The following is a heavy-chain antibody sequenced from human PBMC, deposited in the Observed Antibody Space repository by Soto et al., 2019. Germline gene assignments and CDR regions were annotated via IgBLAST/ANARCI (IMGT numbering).Heavy chain of an antibody. V-gene: IGHV4-39*01. J-gene: IGHJ4*02. CDR2: IYNSGTT. CDR1: GGSISSRSYH. Sequence: SETLSLTCTVSGGSISSRSYHWGWIRQPPGKGLEWIGRIYNSGTTYYNASLKSRLSISIDTSKNQFSLKLSSVTAADTAVYYCARHPVYATGWHTDFCGQGVLVTVSS. CDR3: ARHPVYATGWHTDF. D-gene: IGHD2-2*01.